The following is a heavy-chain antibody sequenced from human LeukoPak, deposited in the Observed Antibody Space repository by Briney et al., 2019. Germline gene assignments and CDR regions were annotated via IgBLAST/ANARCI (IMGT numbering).Heavy chain of an antibody. CDR3: VSQDRQLGVYFDY. J-gene: IGHJ4*02. D-gene: IGHD1-1*01. CDR1: GFTFNNYA. Sequence: GESLRLSCAASGFTFNNYAFNWVRQPPGKGLEWVSYITSSGGTIYYAGSVKGRFTISRDNAENSLFLQMNGLRAEDTAVYYCVSQDRQLGVYFDYWGQGSLVTVAS. CDR2: ITSSGGTI. V-gene: IGHV3-48*03.